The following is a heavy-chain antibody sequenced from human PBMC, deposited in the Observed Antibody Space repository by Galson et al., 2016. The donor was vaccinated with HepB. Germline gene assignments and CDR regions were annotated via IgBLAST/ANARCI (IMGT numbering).Heavy chain of an antibody. V-gene: IGHV4-34*01. CDR2: INHTGNT. Sequence: LRLSCAVSGFSVIANYMSWVRQAPGKGLEWIGEINHTGNTDYNPSLKRRVTVSVDTSNMQFSLNLNSVTAADTAVYFCASGFCSGGSCYSGAFDIWSQGTLVTVSA. CDR3: ASGFCSGGSCYSGAFDI. D-gene: IGHD2-15*01. CDR1: GFSVIANY. J-gene: IGHJ3*02.